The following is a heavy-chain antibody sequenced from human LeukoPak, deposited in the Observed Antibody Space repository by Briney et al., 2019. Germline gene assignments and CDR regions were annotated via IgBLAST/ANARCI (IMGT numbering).Heavy chain of an antibody. CDR3: ARGREAVAVHFDY. CDR2: ISSSSSYI. CDR1: GFTFSSYS. Sequence: PGGSLRLSCAASGFTFSSYSMNWVRQAPGKGLVWVSSISSSSSYIYYADSVKGRFTISRDNAKNSLYLQMNSLRAEDTAVYYCARGREAVAVHFDYWGQGTLVTVSS. J-gene: IGHJ4*02. V-gene: IGHV3-21*01. D-gene: IGHD6-19*01.